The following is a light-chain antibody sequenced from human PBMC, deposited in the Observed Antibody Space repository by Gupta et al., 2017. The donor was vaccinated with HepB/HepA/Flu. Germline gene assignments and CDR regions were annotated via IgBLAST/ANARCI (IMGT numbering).Light chain of an antibody. Sequence: QSALTQPPSASGSPGQSLTISCTGTSSDVGGYNYVSWYQQHPGKALKLVIYEVSKRPSGVPDRFSGSKSGNTASLTVSGLQAEDEADYYCSSYAGSNNPVVFGGGTKLTVL. CDR2: EVS. V-gene: IGLV2-8*01. CDR3: SSYAGSNNPVV. J-gene: IGLJ2*01. CDR1: SSDVGGYNY.